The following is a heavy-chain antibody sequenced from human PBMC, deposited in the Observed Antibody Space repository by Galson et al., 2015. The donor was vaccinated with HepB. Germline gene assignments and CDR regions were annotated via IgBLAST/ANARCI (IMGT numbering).Heavy chain of an antibody. D-gene: IGHD3-22*01. V-gene: IGHV7-4-1*02. J-gene: IGHJ6*03. Sequence: SVKVSCKASGYTFTSYAMNWVRQAPGQGLEWMGWINTNTGNPTYAQGFTGRFVFSLDTSVSTAYLQISSLKAEDTAVYYCARDLSVEYYDSSGYPTIYYYYYYYMDVWGKGTTVTVSS. CDR2: INTNTGNP. CDR1: GYTFTSYA. CDR3: ARDLSVEYYDSSGYPTIYYYYYYYMDV.